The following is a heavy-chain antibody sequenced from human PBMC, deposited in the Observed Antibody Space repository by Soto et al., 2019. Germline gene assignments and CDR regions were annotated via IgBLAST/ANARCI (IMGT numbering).Heavy chain of an antibody. V-gene: IGHV3-33*01. CDR3: ARDQYCSGGSCLGPSLMDV. CDR2: IWYDGSNK. D-gene: IGHD2-15*01. J-gene: IGHJ6*02. CDR1: GFTFSSYG. Sequence: QVQLVESGGGVVQPGRSLRLSCAASGFTFSSYGMHWVRQAPGKGLEWVAVIWYDGSNKYYADSVKGRFTISRDNSKNTLYLQMNSLRAEDTAVYYCARDQYCSGGSCLGPSLMDVWGQGTTVTVSS.